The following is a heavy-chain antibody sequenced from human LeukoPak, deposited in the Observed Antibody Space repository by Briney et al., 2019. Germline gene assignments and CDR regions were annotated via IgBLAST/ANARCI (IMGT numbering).Heavy chain of an antibody. J-gene: IGHJ4*02. D-gene: IGHD5-12*01. Sequence: GGSLRLSCAASGFTVSSNYMSWVRQAPGKGLEWVSVIYSGGSTYYADSVKGRFTISRDNSKNTLYLQMNSLRAEDTAVYYCARGVGYSGYDFDYWGQGTLVTVSS. CDR2: IYSGGST. CDR1: GFTVSSNY. CDR3: ARGVGYSGYDFDY. V-gene: IGHV3-53*01.